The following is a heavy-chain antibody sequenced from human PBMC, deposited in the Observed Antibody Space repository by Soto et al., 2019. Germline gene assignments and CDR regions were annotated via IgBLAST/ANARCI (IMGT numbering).Heavy chain of an antibody. D-gene: IGHD6-13*01. V-gene: IGHV3-48*03. CDR1: EFTCGAFG. Sequence: LRLSSAASEFTCGAFGIGWVRQAPGKGLEWISYINSIGNNIYYADSVKGRFTISRDNAKNSLYLQMNSLRAEDTAVYYCARENGFGSSWFSNWGQGTLVTVSS. CDR3: ARENGFGSSWFSN. CDR2: INSIGNNI. J-gene: IGHJ4*02.